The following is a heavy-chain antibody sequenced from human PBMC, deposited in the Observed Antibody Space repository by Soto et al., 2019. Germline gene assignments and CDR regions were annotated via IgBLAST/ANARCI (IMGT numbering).Heavy chain of an antibody. J-gene: IGHJ6*02. V-gene: IGHV3-30*18. D-gene: IGHD1-26*01. Sequence: PGGSLRLSCIASGFIFSNYGMHWVRQAPGKGLEWVAVISYDGSNTCDTDSVKGRFTISRDNSKNTLYLQMNSLRVDDTAVYYCAKDVGSKGYYYYGMDVWGQGTTVTVSS. CDR1: GFIFSNYG. CDR2: ISYDGSNT. CDR3: AKDVGSKGYYYYGMDV.